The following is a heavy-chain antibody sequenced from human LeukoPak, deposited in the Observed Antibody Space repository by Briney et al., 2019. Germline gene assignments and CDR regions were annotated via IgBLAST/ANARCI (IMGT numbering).Heavy chain of an antibody. D-gene: IGHD6-13*01. CDR1: GGCISSHY. V-gene: IGHV4-4*07. Sequence: SETLSLTCTVSGGCISSHYWSWIRQPAGKGLEWIGRIYTSGSTNYNPSLKSRVTMSVDTSKNQFSLKLSSVTAADTAVYYCARDSPPAAGIRMWSYYYYYMDVWGKGTTVTISS. J-gene: IGHJ6*03. CDR2: IYTSGST. CDR3: ARDSPPAAGIRMWSYYYYYMDV.